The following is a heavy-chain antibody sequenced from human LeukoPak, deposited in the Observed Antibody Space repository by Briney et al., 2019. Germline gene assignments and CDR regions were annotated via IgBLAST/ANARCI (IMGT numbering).Heavy chain of an antibody. D-gene: IGHD3-10*01. V-gene: IGHV3-30*02. CDR2: IRYDGSNK. CDR3: AKDKFGEFALDN. J-gene: IGHJ4*02. Sequence: EGSLRLSCAASGFTFTNFGMHWVRQAPGKGLEWVAFIRYDGSNKFYADSVKGRFTISRDNSKNTVYLQMNSLRFEDTTAYYCAKDKFGEFALDNWGQGTLVTVSS. CDR1: GFTFTNFG.